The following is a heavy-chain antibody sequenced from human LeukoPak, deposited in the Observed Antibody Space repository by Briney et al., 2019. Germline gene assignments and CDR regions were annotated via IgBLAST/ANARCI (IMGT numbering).Heavy chain of an antibody. CDR3: ARSMVRGVIIRARFDP. CDR1: GGSISSGGYY. CDR2: IYYSGST. D-gene: IGHD3-10*01. Sequence: SETLSLTCTVSGGSISSGGYYWSWIRQHPGKGLEWIGYIYYSGSTYYNPSLKSRVTISVDTSKNQFSLKLSSVTAADTAVYYCARSMVRGVIIRARFDPWGQGTLVTVSS. J-gene: IGHJ5*02. V-gene: IGHV4-31*03.